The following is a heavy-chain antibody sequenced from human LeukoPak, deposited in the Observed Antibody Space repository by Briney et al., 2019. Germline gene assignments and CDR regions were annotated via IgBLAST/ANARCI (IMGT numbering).Heavy chain of an antibody. J-gene: IGHJ4*02. V-gene: IGHV4-38-2*01. CDR3: ARYGHYFDY. D-gene: IGHD3-10*01. CDR2: IHHSGST. Sequence: PSGTLSLTCAVSGYSISSGFNWGWIRQPPGKGLEYIGNIHHSGSTSYNPSLKSRVTISVDTSKNQFSLTLRFVTAADTAVYYCARYGHYFDYWGQGTLVTVSS. CDR1: GYSISSGFN.